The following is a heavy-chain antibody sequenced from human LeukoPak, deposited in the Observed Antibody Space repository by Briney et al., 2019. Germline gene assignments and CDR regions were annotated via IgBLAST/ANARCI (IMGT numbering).Heavy chain of an antibody. D-gene: IGHD3-22*01. CDR1: ELAFKNVW. V-gene: IGHV3-66*01. Sequence: GGSLRLSCGVSELAFKNVWMSWVRQAPGKGLEWVSVIYSGGSTYYADSVKGRFTISRDNSKNTLYLQMNSLRAEDTAVYYCAREEETYYYDSSGSLYYFDYWGQGTLATVSS. J-gene: IGHJ4*02. CDR3: AREEETYYYDSSGSLYYFDY. CDR2: IYSGGST.